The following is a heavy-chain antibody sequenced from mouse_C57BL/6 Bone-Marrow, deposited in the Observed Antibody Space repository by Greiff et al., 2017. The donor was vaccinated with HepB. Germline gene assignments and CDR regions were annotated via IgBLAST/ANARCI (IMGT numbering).Heavy chain of an antibody. J-gene: IGHJ3*01. V-gene: IGHV1-54*01. CDR3: ARKWTTVVATRGDAWFAY. D-gene: IGHD1-1*01. CDR2: INPGSGGT. Sequence: VKLMESGAELVRPGTSVKVSCKASGYAFTNYLIEWVKQRPGQGLEWIGVINPGSGGTNYNEKFKGKATLTADKSSSTAYMQLSSLTSEDSAVYFCARKWTTVVATRGDAWFAYWGQGTLVTVSA. CDR1: GYAFTNYL.